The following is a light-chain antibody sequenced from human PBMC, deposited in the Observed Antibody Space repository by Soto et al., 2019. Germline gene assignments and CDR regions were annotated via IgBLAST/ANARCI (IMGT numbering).Light chain of an antibody. CDR3: SSYTSSRTYV. Sequence: QSALTQPASVSGSPGQSITISCTGTSSDVGAYKYVSWFQQHPGKAPTLLIYEDTDRPSRVSNRFSASKSGNTASLTISGLQAEDEADYYCSSYTSSRTYVFGSGTKVTVL. CDR2: EDT. J-gene: IGLJ6*01. CDR1: SSDVGAYKY. V-gene: IGLV2-14*03.